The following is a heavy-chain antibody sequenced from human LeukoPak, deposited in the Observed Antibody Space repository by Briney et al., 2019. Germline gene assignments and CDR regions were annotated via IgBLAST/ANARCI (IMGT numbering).Heavy chain of an antibody. Sequence: GESLKISCKGSGYSFTSYWVGWVRQMPGKGLEWMEIIYPGDSDTRYSPSFQGQVTISADKSISTAYLQWSSLKASDTAMYYCARPAMYYYDSSGYYYFDYWGQGTLVTVSS. CDR1: GYSFTSYW. D-gene: IGHD3-22*01. CDR2: IYPGDSDT. V-gene: IGHV5-51*01. J-gene: IGHJ4*02. CDR3: ARPAMYYYDSSGYYYFDY.